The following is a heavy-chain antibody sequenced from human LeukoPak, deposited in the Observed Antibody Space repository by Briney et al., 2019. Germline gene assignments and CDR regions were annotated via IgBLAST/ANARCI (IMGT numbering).Heavy chain of an antibody. J-gene: IGHJ6*03. CDR1: GGSISSYY. CDR2: IYYSGST. Sequence: SETLSLTCTVSGGSISSYYWSWIRQPPGKGLEWIGYIYYSGSTNYNPSLKSRVTISVDTSKNQFSLKLSSVTAADTAVYYCARVGRYFDWSSYYYYYMDVWGKGTTVTVSS. V-gene: IGHV4-59*12. D-gene: IGHD3-9*01. CDR3: ARVGRYFDWSSYYYYYMDV.